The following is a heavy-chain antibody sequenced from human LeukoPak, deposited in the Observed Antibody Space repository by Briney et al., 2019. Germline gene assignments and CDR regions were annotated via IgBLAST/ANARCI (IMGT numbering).Heavy chain of an antibody. J-gene: IGHJ4*02. Sequence: ASVKVSCKASGYAFTSYGISWVRQAPGQGLEWMGWISAYNGNTNFAQKLQGRVTMTTDTSTSTAYMDLRSLRSDDTAVYYCARDQAATNTQVRFCLDWGQGTLVTVSS. CDR2: ISAYNGNT. V-gene: IGHV1-18*01. CDR3: ARDQAATNTQVRFCLD. CDR1: GYAFTSYG. D-gene: IGHD3-9*01.